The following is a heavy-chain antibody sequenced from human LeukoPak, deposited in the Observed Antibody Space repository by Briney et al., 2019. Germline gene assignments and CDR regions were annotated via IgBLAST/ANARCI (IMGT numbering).Heavy chain of an antibody. CDR1: GFPFIGYY. D-gene: IGHD1-20*01. CDR3: ARFVANWNPGGMDV. CDR2: ISRGGSYT. J-gene: IGHJ6*02. V-gene: IGHV3-21*01. Sequence: GGSLRLSCAASGFPFIGYYMNWVRQAPGKGLQWVSSISRGGSYTHYADSMKGRFTISRDDAKNSLYLQMNSLRAEDTAVYYCARFVANWNPGGMDVWGQGTTVIVSS.